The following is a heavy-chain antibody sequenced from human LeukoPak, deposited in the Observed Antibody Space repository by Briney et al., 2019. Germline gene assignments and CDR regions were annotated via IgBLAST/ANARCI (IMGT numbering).Heavy chain of an antibody. V-gene: IGHV1-18*01. CDR1: GYTFTNYG. J-gene: IGHJ6*02. Sequence: ASVKVSCKASGYTFTNYGISWVRQAPGQGLEWMGWISAYNGNTNYAQKLQGRVTTTTDTSTTTAYMELRSLRSDDTAVYYCARDRVAGSFSYYGLGVWGQGTTVTVSS. CDR3: ARDRVAGSFSYYGLGV. D-gene: IGHD6-19*01. CDR2: ISAYNGNT.